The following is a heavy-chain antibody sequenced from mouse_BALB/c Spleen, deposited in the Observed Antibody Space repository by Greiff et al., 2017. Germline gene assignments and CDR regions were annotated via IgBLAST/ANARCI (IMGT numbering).Heavy chain of an antibody. J-gene: IGHJ2*01. Sequence: EVKLVESGGGLVKPGGSLKLSCAASGFTFSSYTMSWVRQTPEKRLEWVATISSGGGNTYYPDSVKGRFTISRDNAKNTLYLQMSSLKSEDTAMYYCARRTTATGFDYWGQGTTLTVSS. D-gene: IGHD1-2*01. CDR1: GFTFSSYT. CDR3: ARRTTATGFDY. V-gene: IGHV5-9*04. CDR2: ISSGGGNT.